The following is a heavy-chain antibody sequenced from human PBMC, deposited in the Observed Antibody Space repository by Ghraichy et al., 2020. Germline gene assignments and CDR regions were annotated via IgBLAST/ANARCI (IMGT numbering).Heavy chain of an antibody. CDR3: ASSLGIGRNWFDP. D-gene: IGHD7-27*01. CDR1: GFTFSSYS. V-gene: IGHV3-21*01. Sequence: ESLNISCAASGFTFSSYSMNWVRQAPGKGLEWVSSISSSSSYIYYADSVKGRFTISRDNAKNSLYLQMNSLRAEDTAVYYCASSLGIGRNWFDPWGQGTLVTVSS. J-gene: IGHJ5*02. CDR2: ISSSSSYI.